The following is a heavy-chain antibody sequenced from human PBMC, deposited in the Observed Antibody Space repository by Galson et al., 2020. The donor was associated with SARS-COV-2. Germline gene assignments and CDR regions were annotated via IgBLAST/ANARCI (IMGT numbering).Heavy chain of an antibody. D-gene: IGHD4-17*01. Sequence: ETSETLSLTCTVSDGPMSSSYWNWIRQPPGKGLEWIGYISYSGNTNYNPSLKSRVTMSVDLSTNQFSLNLSSVTAADTAVYFCARVPAPLYGDNFYYAMDVWGQGTTVTVSS. V-gene: IGHV4-59*01. CDR2: ISYSGNT. J-gene: IGHJ6*02. CDR1: DGPMSSSY. CDR3: ARVPAPLYGDNFYYAMDV.